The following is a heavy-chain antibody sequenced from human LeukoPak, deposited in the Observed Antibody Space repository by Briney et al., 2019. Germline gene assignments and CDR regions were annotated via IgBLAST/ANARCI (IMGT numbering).Heavy chain of an antibody. CDR2: ISGSGGST. CDR3: AKPLGDGYNWPDY. J-gene: IGHJ4*02. V-gene: IGHV3-23*01. D-gene: IGHD5-24*01. CDR1: GFTFSSYA. Sequence: PGGSLRLSCAASGFTFSSYAMSWVRQAPGKGLEWVSAISGSGGSTYYPDSVKGRFTISRDNSKNTLYLQMNSLRAEDTAVYYCAKPLGDGYNWPDYWGQGTLVTVSS.